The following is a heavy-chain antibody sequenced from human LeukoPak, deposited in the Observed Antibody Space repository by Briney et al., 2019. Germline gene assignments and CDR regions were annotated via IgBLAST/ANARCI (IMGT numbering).Heavy chain of an antibody. CDR1: GFTFSSYG. D-gene: IGHD2-2*01. Sequence: GGSLRLSCAASGFTFSSYGMHWVRQAPGKGLEWVAFIRYDGSNKYYADSVKGRFTISRDNSKNTLYLQMNSLRAEDAAVYYCAKERIVVVPAATRWLDPWGQGTLVTVSS. V-gene: IGHV3-30*02. J-gene: IGHJ5*02. CDR2: IRYDGSNK. CDR3: AKERIVVVPAATRWLDP.